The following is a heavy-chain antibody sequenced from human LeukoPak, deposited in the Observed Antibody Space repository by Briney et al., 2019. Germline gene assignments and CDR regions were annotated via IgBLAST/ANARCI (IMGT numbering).Heavy chain of an antibody. CDR3: AKSSSVLLDY. CDR2: IWYDGSNK. CDR1: GFTFSSYG. D-gene: IGHD6-13*01. Sequence: PGGSLRLSCAASGFTFSSYGMHWVRQAPGKGLEWVAVIWYDGSNKYFADSVKGRFTISRDNSKNTLYLQMNSLGAEDTAVYYCAKSSSVLLDYWGQGTLVTVSS. V-gene: IGHV3-33*06. J-gene: IGHJ4*02.